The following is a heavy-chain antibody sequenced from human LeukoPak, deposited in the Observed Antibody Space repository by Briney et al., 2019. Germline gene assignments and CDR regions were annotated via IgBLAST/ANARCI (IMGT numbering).Heavy chain of an antibody. CDR3: ARDLTNDILTGSNDY. CDR1: GGSISSSSYS. Sequence: PSETLSLTCTVSGGSISSSSYSWSWIRQPPGKGLEWIGYIYHSGSTYYNPSLKSRVTISVDRSKNQFSLKLSSVTAADTAVYYCARDLTNDILTGSNDYWGQGTLVTVSS. D-gene: IGHD3-9*01. V-gene: IGHV4-30-2*01. CDR2: IYHSGST. J-gene: IGHJ4*02.